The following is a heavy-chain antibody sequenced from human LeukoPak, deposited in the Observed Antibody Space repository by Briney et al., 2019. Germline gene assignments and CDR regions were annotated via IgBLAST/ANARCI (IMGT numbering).Heavy chain of an antibody. CDR2: ISWDGDRT. CDR3: ARAYGGNSYFFDF. CDR1: GFKFDDYT. D-gene: IGHD4-23*01. Sequence: TGGSLRLSCAASGFKFDDYTMHWVRQVPGKGLEWISLISWDGDRTFYGGSVQGRFTISRDNHKSSLYLEMNSFTTDDAAFYYCARAYGGNSYFFDFWGQGSLVTVSS. J-gene: IGHJ4*02. V-gene: IGHV3-43*01.